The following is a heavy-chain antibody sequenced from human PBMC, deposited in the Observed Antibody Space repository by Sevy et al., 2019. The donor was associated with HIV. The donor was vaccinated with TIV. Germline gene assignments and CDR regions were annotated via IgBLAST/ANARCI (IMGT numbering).Heavy chain of an antibody. V-gene: IGHV3-30-3*01. D-gene: IGHD4-17*01. CDR1: GFTFSIYP. Sequence: GGSLRLSCAVSGFTFSIYPMHWVRQAPGKGLEWVALISYDGSNKYFADSLRGRFTIARDNSKNTLYVRMNSRRAEDTAVYYCAKAVRGPTGVWEFGLWGRGTLVTVSS. J-gene: IGHJ2*01. CDR3: AKAVRGPTGVWEFGL. CDR2: ISYDGSNK.